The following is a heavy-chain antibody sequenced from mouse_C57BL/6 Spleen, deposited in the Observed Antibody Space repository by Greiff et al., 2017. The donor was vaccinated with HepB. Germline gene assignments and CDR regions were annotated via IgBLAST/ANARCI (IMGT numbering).Heavy chain of an antibody. Sequence: QVQLKQSGAELVMPGASVKLSCKASGYTFTSYWMHWVKQRPGQGLEWIGEIDPSDSYTNYNQKFKGKSTLTVDKSSSTAYMQLSSLTSEDSAVYYCAYYGSRRNYWGQGTTLTVSS. CDR1: GYTFTSYW. CDR2: IDPSDSYT. J-gene: IGHJ2*01. D-gene: IGHD1-1*01. CDR3: AYYGSRRNY. V-gene: IGHV1-69*01.